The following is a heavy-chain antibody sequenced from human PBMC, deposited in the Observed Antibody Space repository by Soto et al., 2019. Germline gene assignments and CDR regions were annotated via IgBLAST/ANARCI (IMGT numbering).Heavy chain of an antibody. CDR1: GGTFSSYA. CDR3: AREEISRRYYFDY. V-gene: IGHV1-69*13. J-gene: IGHJ4*02. CDR2: IIPIFGTA. D-gene: IGHD3-16*02. Sequence: SVKVSCKASGGTFSSYAISWVRQAPGQGLEGMGGIIPIFGTANYAQKFQGRVTITADESTSTAYMELSSLRSEDTAVYYCAREEISRRYYFDYWGQGTLVTVSS.